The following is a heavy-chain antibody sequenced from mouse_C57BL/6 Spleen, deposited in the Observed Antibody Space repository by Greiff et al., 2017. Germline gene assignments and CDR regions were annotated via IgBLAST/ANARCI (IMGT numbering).Heavy chain of an antibody. V-gene: IGHV5-12*01. J-gene: IGHJ1*03. D-gene: IGHD2-14*01. CDR1: GFTFSDYY. CDR3: TRRYDSLYGYFDV. Sequence: EVQRVESGGGLVQPGGSLKLSCAASGFTFSDYYMYWVRQTPEKRLEWVAYISNGGGSTYYPDTVKGRFTISRDNAKNTLYLQMSRLKSEATAMYYVTRRYDSLYGYFDVWGTGTTVTVSS. CDR2: ISNGGGST.